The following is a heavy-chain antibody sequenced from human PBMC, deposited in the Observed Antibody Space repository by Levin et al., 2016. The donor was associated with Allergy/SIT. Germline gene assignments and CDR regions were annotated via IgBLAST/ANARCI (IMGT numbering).Heavy chain of an antibody. D-gene: IGHD3-10*02. J-gene: IGHJ4*02. CDR3: ARDYMFKLDY. CDR2: IWYNGSNE. V-gene: IGHV3-33*01. Sequence: GESLKISCTASGFTFSSYVMHWVRQAPGKGLEWVAIIWYNGSNEYYADSVKGRFTISRDNSKNTLYLQMDTLRAEDTAVYYCARDYMFKLDYWGQGTLVTVSS. CDR1: GFTFSSYV.